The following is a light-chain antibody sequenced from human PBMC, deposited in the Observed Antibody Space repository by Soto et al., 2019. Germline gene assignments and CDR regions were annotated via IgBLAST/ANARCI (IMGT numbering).Light chain of an antibody. CDR1: ESVSSSY. Sequence: PGERVTLPGRASESVSSSYLTWYQQKPGQAPRPLIYGASTRHTGIPARFSGSGSGTDFTLTISSLQPEDFATYYCQQSYSTPRTFGQGTKVDIK. CDR2: GAS. J-gene: IGKJ1*01. CDR3: QQSYSTPRT. V-gene: IGKV3D-7*01.